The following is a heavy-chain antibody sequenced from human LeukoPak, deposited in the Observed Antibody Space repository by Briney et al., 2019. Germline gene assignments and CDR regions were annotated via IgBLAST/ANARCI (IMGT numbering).Heavy chain of an antibody. CDR2: IDHRGNT. V-gene: IGHV4-59*08. CDR3: ARHGTLDY. D-gene: IGHD1-26*01. J-gene: IGHJ4*02. CDR1: GGSINNYY. Sequence: SETLSLTCTVSGGSINNYYWSWIRQPPGQGLEWIGYIDHRGNTNYNPSLKSRVTMSVDTSKNQFSLKLSSVTAADTAVYYCARHGTLDYWGQGTLVTVSS.